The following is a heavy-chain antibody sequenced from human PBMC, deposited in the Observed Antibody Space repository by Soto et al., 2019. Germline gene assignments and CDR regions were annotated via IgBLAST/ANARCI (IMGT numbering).Heavy chain of an antibody. V-gene: IGHV1-18*04. CDR2: INASQVNT. CDR3: ARTLVATNPIYAY. Sequence: ASVKVSCEASGYTFTSYGISGVRQAPAQGLEWMGCINASQVNTHYAQKLQGRVNMTTDTSTSTAYMALRRLRSDDPAVYYCARTLVATNPIYAYWGQGTLVTVSS. J-gene: IGHJ4*02. D-gene: IGHD5-12*01. CDR1: GYTFTSYG.